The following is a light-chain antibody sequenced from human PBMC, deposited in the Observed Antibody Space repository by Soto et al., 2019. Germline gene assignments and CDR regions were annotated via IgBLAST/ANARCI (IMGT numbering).Light chain of an antibody. CDR1: SSNIGAGYD. CDR3: QSYDSSLSGYV. J-gene: IGLJ1*01. CDR2: GNS. V-gene: IGLV1-40*01. Sequence: QSVLPQPPSVSGAPGQGVTISCTGSSSNIGAGYDVHWYQQLPGTAPKLLIYGNSNRPSGVPDRFSGSKSGTSAPLAITGLQAEDEADYYCQSYDSSLSGYVFGTGTKVPVL.